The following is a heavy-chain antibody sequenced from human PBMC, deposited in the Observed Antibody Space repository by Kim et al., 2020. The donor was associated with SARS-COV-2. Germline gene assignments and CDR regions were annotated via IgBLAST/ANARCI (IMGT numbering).Heavy chain of an antibody. J-gene: IGHJ4*02. V-gene: IGHV4-34*01. CDR3: ARGEGFGELTFDY. Sequence: YHPSLKSRVTISVDTSKNQFSLKLSSVTAADTAVYYCARGEGFGELTFDYWGQGTLVTVSS. D-gene: IGHD3-10*01.